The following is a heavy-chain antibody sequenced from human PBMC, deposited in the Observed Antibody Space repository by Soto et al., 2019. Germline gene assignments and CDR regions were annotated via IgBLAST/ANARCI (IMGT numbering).Heavy chain of an antibody. J-gene: IGHJ5*02. CDR1: GGTFSSYA. D-gene: IGHD2-2*01. CDR2: FIPIFGTA. V-gene: IGHV1-69*12. CDR3: ARASYCISTSCPNWFDP. Sequence: QVQLVQSGAEVKKPGSSVKVSCKASGGTFSSYAISWVRQAPGQGLEWMGGFIPIFGTANYAQKFQGRVTITADESTSTAYMELSSLRSEDTAVYYCARASYCISTSCPNWFDPWGQGTLVTVSS.